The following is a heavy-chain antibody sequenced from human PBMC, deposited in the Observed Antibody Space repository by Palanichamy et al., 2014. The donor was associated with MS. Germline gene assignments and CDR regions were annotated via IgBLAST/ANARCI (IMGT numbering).Heavy chain of an antibody. CDR3: AKDSRYCSGSTCYGWFDP. CDR1: EFTLTSSA. J-gene: IGHJ5*02. Sequence: EVQLLEVWGRLGTAWGGPSRLSCAASEFTLTSSAMSWVRQAPGKGLEWVSAISASGGTTYYADSVKGRFTISRDNSKNTLYLQMNSLRAEDTAVYYCAKDSRYCSGSTCYGWFDPWGQGTLVTVSS. V-gene: IGHV3-23*01. CDR2: ISASGGTT. D-gene: IGHD2-2*01.